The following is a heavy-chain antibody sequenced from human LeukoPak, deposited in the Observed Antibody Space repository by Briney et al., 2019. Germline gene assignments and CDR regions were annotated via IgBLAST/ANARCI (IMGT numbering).Heavy chain of an antibody. J-gene: IGHJ4*02. V-gene: IGHV4-4*07. CDR2: IYTSGST. D-gene: IGHD3-22*01. CDR1: GGSISSYY. Sequence: KPSETLSLTCTVSGGSISSYYWSWIRQPPGKGLEWIGRIYTSGSTNYNPSLKSRVTMSVDTSKNQFSLKLSSVTAADTAVYYCARSGYYYDSSGYYYNDYWGQGTLVTVSS. CDR3: ARSGYYYDSSGYYYNDY.